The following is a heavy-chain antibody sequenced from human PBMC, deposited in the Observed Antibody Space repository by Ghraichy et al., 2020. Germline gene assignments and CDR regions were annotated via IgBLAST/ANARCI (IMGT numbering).Heavy chain of an antibody. Sequence: ASVKVSCKASGYTFTSYDINWVRQATGQGLEWMGWMNTNSGNTGYAQKFQGRVTMTRNTSISTAYMELSSLRSEDTAVYYCARVPESSSWYGDYYYYGMDVWGQGTTVTVSS. CDR3: ARVPESSSWYGDYYYYGMDV. CDR1: GYTFTSYD. CDR2: MNTNSGNT. V-gene: IGHV1-8*01. D-gene: IGHD6-13*01. J-gene: IGHJ6*02.